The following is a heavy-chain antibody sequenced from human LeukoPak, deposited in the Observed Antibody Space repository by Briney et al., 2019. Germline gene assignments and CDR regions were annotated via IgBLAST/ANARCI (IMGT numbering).Heavy chain of an antibody. CDR1: GFTFSSYG. CDR3: AKDAYFDWLSPGREFDP. D-gene: IGHD3-9*01. CDR2: ISYDGSNK. V-gene: IGHV3-30*18. J-gene: IGHJ5*02. Sequence: GGSLRLSCAASGFTFSSYGMHWVRQAPGKGLEWVAVISYDGSNKYYADSVKGRFTISRDNSKNTLYLQMNSLRAEDTAVYYCAKDAYFDWLSPGREFDPWSQGTLVTVSS.